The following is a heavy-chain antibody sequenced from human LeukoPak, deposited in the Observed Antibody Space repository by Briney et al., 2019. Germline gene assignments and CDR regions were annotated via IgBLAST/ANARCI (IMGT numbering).Heavy chain of an antibody. CDR3: ARHRRPDYYYYYMDV. CDR1: GGSISSYY. Sequence: SETLSLTCTVSGGSISSYYWSWIRQPRGRGREWIGHIYTSGSTNNNPSLKSRVTISVDTSKNQFSLKLSSVTAADTAVYYCARHRRPDYYYYYMDVWGKGTTVTVSS. CDR2: IYTSGST. V-gene: IGHV4-4*09. J-gene: IGHJ6*03.